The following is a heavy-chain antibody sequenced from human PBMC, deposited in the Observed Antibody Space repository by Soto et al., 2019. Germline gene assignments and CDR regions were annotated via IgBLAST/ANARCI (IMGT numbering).Heavy chain of an antibody. J-gene: IGHJ6*02. CDR2: ISSSGSHM. D-gene: IGHD6-19*01. CDR3: ARDDLEKQWLVRSNYYGMDV. Sequence: PRGSLRLSCVASTFNLTKYSINLVRLSPFKGLEWVSFISSSGSHMYYADSVTGRFTIARDNAKNSLFLQMDSLRAEDTAIYFCARDDLEKQWLVRSNYYGMDVWGQGTTVTVSS. CDR1: TFNLTKYS. V-gene: IGHV3-21*01.